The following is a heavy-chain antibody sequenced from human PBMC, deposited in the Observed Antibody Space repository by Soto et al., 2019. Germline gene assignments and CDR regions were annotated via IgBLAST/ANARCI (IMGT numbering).Heavy chain of an antibody. V-gene: IGHV3-30*18. CDR2: ISYDGRYS. Sequence: QVQLVESGGGVVQPGRSLRLSCAASGFPFNVYGIHWVRQAPGKGLEWVAFISYDGRYSYFADSVKGRFTLSRDNSKNTMYLQMNSLEVEDTGLYFWSKDHRVVPAATASDYWGQGTLVTVSS. J-gene: IGHJ4*02. CDR3: SKDHRVVPAATASDY. D-gene: IGHD2-2*01. CDR1: GFPFNVYG.